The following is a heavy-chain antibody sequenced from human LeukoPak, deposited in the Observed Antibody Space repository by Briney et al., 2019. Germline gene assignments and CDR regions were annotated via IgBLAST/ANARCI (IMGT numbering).Heavy chain of an antibody. CDR2: IRSKANSYAT. Sequence: PGGSLRLSCAASGFTFSGSAIHWVRQASGKGLEWVGRIRSKANSYATAYAASVKGRFTISRHDSKNTAYLQMNSLRTEDTAVYYCPRVATIPDYWGQGTLVTVSS. CDR1: GFTFSGSA. J-gene: IGHJ4*02. V-gene: IGHV3-73*01. D-gene: IGHD5-12*01. CDR3: PRVATIPDY.